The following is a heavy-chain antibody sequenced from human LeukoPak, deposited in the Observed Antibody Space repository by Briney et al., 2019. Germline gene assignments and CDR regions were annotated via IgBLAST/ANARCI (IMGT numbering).Heavy chain of an antibody. CDR2: IKQDGSEK. Sequence: GGSLTLSCTASGFRSYWMAWVRQAPGKGLEWVANIKQDGSEKEYVDSVKGRFTISRDNAKNSLYLQMDSLRAEDTAVYYCAGGSGWLITSWGQGTRVTVSS. CDR1: GFRSYW. D-gene: IGHD6-19*01. V-gene: IGHV3-7*01. J-gene: IGHJ4*02. CDR3: AGGSGWLITS.